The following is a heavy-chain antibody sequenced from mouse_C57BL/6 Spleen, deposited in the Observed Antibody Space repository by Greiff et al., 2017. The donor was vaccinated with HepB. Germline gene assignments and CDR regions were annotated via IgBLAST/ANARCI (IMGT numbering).Heavy chain of an antibody. V-gene: IGHV2-6*01. CDR1: GFSFTSYG. Sequence: QVQLKESGPGLVAPSQSLSITCTVSGFSFTSYGVDWVRQSPGKGLEWLGVIWGVGSTNYNSALKSRLSISKDNSKSQVFLKMNSLQTDDTAMYYCARADDGSYYAMDYWGQGTSVTVSS. J-gene: IGHJ4*01. CDR2: IWGVGST. CDR3: ARADDGSYYAMDY. D-gene: IGHD2-3*01.